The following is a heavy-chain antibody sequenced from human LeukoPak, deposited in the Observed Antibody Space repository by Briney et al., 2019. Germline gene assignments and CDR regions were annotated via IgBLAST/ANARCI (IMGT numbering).Heavy chain of an antibody. Sequence: ASVKVSCKASGYTFTSYDINWVRQATGQGLEWMGWMNPNSGNTGYAQKFQGRVPMTRNTSISTVYMELSSLRSEDTAVYYCARQSGSGSYHYGMDVWGQGTTVTVSS. J-gene: IGHJ6*02. D-gene: IGHD1-26*01. CDR3: ARQSGSGSYHYGMDV. V-gene: IGHV1-8*01. CDR2: MNPNSGNT. CDR1: GYTFTSYD.